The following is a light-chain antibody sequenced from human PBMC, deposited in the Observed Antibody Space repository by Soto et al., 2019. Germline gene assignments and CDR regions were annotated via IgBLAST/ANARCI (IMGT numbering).Light chain of an antibody. CDR1: QSVSSY. CDR3: QHYLDWPVYT. J-gene: IGKJ2*01. V-gene: IGKV3-15*01. Sequence: EIVLTQSPATLSLSPGERATLSCRASQSVSSYLAWYQQKPGQAPRLLIYRASTRATGIPDRFSGSGSGTEFTLTISSLQSEDLAVYYCQHYLDWPVYTFGQGTKVDTK. CDR2: RAS.